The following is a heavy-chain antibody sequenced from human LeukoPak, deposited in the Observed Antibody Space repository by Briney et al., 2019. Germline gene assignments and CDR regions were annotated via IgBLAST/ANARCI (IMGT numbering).Heavy chain of an antibody. CDR1: GGSFSGYL. V-gene: IGHV4-34*01. Sequence: SETLSLTCAVYGGSFSGYLWSRIRQPPGEELEWIGEINHSGSTNSNPSLKSRITLSVDTSKNQFSLKVSSVTAADTAVYYCARRWYSGSQTLDYWGQGTLVTVSS. J-gene: IGHJ4*02. CDR2: INHSGST. CDR3: ARRWYSGSQTLDY. D-gene: IGHD1-26*01.